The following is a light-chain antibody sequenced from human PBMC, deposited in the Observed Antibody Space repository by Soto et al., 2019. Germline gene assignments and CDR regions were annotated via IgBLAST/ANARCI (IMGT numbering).Light chain of an antibody. J-gene: IGLJ1*01. CDR2: EVN. CDR1: SSDVGGYNY. CDR3: TSFAPGRIYV. V-gene: IGLV2-8*01. Sequence: SVLTQPPSASGSPGQSVAISCTGTSSDVGGYNYVSWYQQHPGKAPKLMIYEVNKRPSGVPDRFSGSKSGNTASLTVSGLQAEDEADYYCTSFAPGRIYVFGSGTKVTVL.